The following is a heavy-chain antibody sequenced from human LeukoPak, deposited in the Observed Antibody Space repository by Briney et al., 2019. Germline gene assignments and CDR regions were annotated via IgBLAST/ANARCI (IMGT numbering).Heavy chain of an antibody. V-gene: IGHV3-23*01. CDR2: ISGSGGST. CDR3: AKRMSRGAVAALFDY. J-gene: IGHJ4*02. CDR1: GFTFSSYA. D-gene: IGHD6-19*01. Sequence: GGSLRLSCAASGFTFSSYAMSWVRQAPGKGLEWVSAISGSGGSTYYADSVKGRFTISRDNSKNTLYLQTNSLRAEDTAVYYCAKRMSRGAVAALFDYWGQGTLVTVSS.